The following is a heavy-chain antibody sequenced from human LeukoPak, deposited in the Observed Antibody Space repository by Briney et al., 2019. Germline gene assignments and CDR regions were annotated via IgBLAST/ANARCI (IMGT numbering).Heavy chain of an antibody. CDR3: ARSFLSFGYCSSTSRYRDMDV. J-gene: IGHJ6*03. D-gene: IGHD2-2*03. CDR2: INPNSGGT. CDR1: GYTFTGYY. Sequence: ASVKVSCKASGYTFTGYYMHWVRQAPGQGLEWMGWINPNSGGTNYAQKFQGRVTMTRDTSISTAYMELSRLRSDDTAVYYCARSFLSFGYCSSTSRYRDMDVWGKGTTVTVSS. V-gene: IGHV1-2*02.